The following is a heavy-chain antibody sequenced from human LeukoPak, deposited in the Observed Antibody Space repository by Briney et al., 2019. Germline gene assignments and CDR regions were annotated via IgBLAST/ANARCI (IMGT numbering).Heavy chain of an antibody. V-gene: IGHV4-59*01. CDR1: GDSIRNFY. Sequence: SSETLSLTCTVSGDSIRNFYWNWIRQSPGKGLEWIGYIYQSGNTNYNPSLKSRLTMSIDTSKNRFSLNLNSVTAADTAVYYCARGNYGSGSYYVVDFDYWGQGTLVTVSS. J-gene: IGHJ4*02. CDR2: IYQSGNT. CDR3: ARGNYGSGSYYVVDFDY. D-gene: IGHD3-10*01.